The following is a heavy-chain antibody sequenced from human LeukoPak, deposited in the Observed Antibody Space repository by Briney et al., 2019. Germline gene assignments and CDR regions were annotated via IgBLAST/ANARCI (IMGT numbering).Heavy chain of an antibody. CDR3: ATDRITGGFDP. CDR2: FDPEDGET. D-gene: IGHD1-14*01. J-gene: IGHJ5*02. Sequence: KVSCKVSGXTLXELSXHWVXQXPGKGLEWMGGFDPEDGETIYAQKFQGRVTMTEDTSTDTAYMELSSLRSEDTAVYYCATDRITGGFDPWGQGTLVTVSS. V-gene: IGHV1-24*01. CDR1: GXTLXELS.